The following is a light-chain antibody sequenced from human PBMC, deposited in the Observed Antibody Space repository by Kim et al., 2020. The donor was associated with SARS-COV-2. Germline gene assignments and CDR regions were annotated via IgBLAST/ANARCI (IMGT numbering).Light chain of an antibody. CDR2: GKN. CDR1: SLRSYY. V-gene: IGLV3-19*01. Sequence: LGQTVRITCTGDSLRSYYASWYQQKPGQAPVLVIYGKNNRPSGIPDRFSGSSSGNTASLTITGAQAEDEADYYCNSRDSSGNHVVFGGGTQLTVL. CDR3: NSRDSSGNHVV. J-gene: IGLJ2*01.